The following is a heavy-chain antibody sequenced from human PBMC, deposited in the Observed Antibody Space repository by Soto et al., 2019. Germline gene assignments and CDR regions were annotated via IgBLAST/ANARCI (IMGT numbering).Heavy chain of an antibody. CDR3: ARDVQLQSFDY. CDR2: INNDGRST. V-gene: IGHV3-74*01. D-gene: IGHD1-1*01. CDR1: GFTFSSYA. Sequence: GGSLRLSCAASGFTFSSYAMSWVRQAPGKGLVWVSRINNDGRSTSYADSVKGRFTMSRDNAQNTVYLEMNSLRAEDTALYYCARDVQLQSFDYWGQGTLVTVSS. J-gene: IGHJ4*02.